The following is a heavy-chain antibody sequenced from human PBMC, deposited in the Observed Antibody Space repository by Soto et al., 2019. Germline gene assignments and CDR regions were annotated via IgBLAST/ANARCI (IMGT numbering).Heavy chain of an antibody. J-gene: IGHJ6*02. D-gene: IGHD5-12*01. V-gene: IGHV4-4*02. CDR2: IYHSGST. CDR3: ARDLRVGYSGYDYSYGMDV. Sequence: SETLSLTCAVSGGSISSSNWWSWVRQPPGKGLEWIGEIYHSGSTNYNPSLKSRVTISVDKSKNQFSLKLRSVTAADTAVYYCARDLRVGYSGYDYSYGMDVWGQGTTVTVSS. CDR1: GGSISSSNW.